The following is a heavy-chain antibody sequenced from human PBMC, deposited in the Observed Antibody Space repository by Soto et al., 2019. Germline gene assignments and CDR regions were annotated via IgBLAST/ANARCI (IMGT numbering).Heavy chain of an antibody. CDR3: ARPGYCSSTSCLDAFDI. J-gene: IGHJ3*02. CDR1: GGSSSSYF. CDR2: IYYSGST. D-gene: IGHD2-2*01. V-gene: IGHV4-59*08. Sequence: SETLSLTCTVSGGSSSSYFWSWIWQPPGKGLEWIGYIYYSGSTNYNPSLKSRVTISVDTSKNQFSLKLSSVTAADTAVYYCARPGYCSSTSCLDAFDIWGQGTMVTVSS.